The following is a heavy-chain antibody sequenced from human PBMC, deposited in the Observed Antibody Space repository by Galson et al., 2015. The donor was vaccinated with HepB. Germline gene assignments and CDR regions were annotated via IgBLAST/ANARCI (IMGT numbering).Heavy chain of an antibody. CDR1: GFTFSEYS. J-gene: IGHJ5*02. V-gene: IGHV3-48*01. CDR3: ARYCSSPSCYLDWFDP. CDR2: ISSSSTTI. D-gene: IGHD2-2*01. Sequence: SLRLSCAASGFTFSEYSMNWVRQAQGKGLEWISYISSSSTTIYYADSVKGRFTISRDNAKNSVHLQMYSLRAEDTAVYYCARYCSSPSCYLDWFDPWGQGTLVTVSS.